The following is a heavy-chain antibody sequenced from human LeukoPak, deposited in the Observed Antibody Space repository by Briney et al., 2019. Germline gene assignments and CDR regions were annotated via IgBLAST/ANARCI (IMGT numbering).Heavy chain of an antibody. D-gene: IGHD2-15*01. Sequence: GGSLRLSCAASGFTFSSYWMSWVRQAPGKELEWVANIKQDGSEKYYVDSVKGRFTISRDNAKNSLYLQMNSLRAEDTAVYYCARAGIVVVVAAKRSRGFDYWGQGTLVTVSS. J-gene: IGHJ4*02. CDR2: IKQDGSEK. CDR1: GFTFSSYW. V-gene: IGHV3-7*01. CDR3: ARAGIVVVVAAKRSRGFDY.